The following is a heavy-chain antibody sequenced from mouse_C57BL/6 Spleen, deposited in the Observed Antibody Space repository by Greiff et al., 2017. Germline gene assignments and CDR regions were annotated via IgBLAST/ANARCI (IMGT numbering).Heavy chain of an antibody. J-gene: IGHJ2*01. V-gene: IGHV10-1*01. CDR1: GFSFNTYA. Sequence: EVMLVESGGGLVQPKGSLKLSCAASGFSFNTYAMNWVRQAPGKGLEWVARIRSKSNNYATYYADSVKDRFTISRDDSESMLYLQMNNLKTEDTAMYYCVRNPSLREGYFDYWGQGTTLTVSS. D-gene: IGHD1-2*01. CDR2: IRSKSNNYAT. CDR3: VRNPSLREGYFDY.